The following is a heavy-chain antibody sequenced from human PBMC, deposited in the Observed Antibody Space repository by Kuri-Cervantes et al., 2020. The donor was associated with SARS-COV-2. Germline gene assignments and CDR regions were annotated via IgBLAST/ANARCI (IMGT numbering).Heavy chain of an antibody. CDR3: ARAAAVTTYYYYYMDV. CDR2: INPNSGGT. J-gene: IGHJ6*03. Sequence: ASVKVSCKASGYTFTGYYMHWVRQAPGQGLEWMGWINPNSGGTNYAQKFQGRVTMTRDTSISTAYMGLSSLRSDDTAVYYCARAAAVTTYYYYYMDVWGKGTTVTVSS. V-gene: IGHV1-2*02. D-gene: IGHD4-11*01. CDR1: GYTFTGYY.